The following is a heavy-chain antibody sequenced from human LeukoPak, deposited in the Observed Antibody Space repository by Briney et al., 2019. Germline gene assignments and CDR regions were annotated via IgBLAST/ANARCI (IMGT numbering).Heavy chain of an antibody. CDR1: GFTFVDYG. CDR2: INYNGAIT. J-gene: IGHJ4*02. CDR3: ARDRLGPSFSVSHFDM. Sequence: GGSLRLSCATSGFTFVDYGLSWVRRAPGKGLEWLCAINYNGAITDYADSVKGRFTISRDNAKNSLYLRMDSLRAEDTALYYCARDRLGPSFSVSHFDMWGQGTLVTVSS. V-gene: IGHV3-20*04. D-gene: IGHD3-3*02.